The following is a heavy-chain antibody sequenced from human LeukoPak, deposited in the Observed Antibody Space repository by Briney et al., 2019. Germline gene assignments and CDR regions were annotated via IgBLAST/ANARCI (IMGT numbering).Heavy chain of an antibody. V-gene: IGHV4-39*01. J-gene: IGHJ3*02. Sequence: SETLSLTCTVSGGSISSSGYYWGWIRQPPGKGLEWIGSIYYSGSTYYNPSLKSRVTISVDTSKNQFSLKLSSVTAADTAVYYCARGYSGWDDAFDIWGQGTMVTVSS. CDR3: ARGYSGWDDAFDI. CDR1: GGSISSSGYY. D-gene: IGHD3-10*01. CDR2: IYYSGST.